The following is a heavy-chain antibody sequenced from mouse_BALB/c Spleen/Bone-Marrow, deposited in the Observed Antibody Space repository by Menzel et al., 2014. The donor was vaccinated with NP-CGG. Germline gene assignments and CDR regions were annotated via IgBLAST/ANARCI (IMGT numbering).Heavy chain of an antibody. Sequence: EVQLVESGPDLVKPSQSLSLTCTVTGYSITSGYSWHWIRQFPGNRLEWMGYIHYSGSTNYNPSLKSRISITRDTSKNQFFLQVNSVTTEDTATYYCARITTVVARYAMDYWGQGTSVTASS. CDR2: IHYSGST. V-gene: IGHV3-1*02. CDR1: GYSITSGYS. CDR3: ARITTVVARYAMDY. D-gene: IGHD1-1*01. J-gene: IGHJ4*01.